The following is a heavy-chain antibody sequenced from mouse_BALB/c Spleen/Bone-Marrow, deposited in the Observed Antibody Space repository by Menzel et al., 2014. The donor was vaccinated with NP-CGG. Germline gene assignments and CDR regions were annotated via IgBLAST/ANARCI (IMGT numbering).Heavy chain of an antibody. J-gene: IGHJ2*01. V-gene: IGHV14-1*02. CDR3: TRWVYYGSSYFDY. D-gene: IGHD1-1*01. CDR2: IDPENGNT. CDR1: GFNIKDYY. Sequence: LVESGAEFVRPGALVKLSCNASGFNIKDYYMHWVKQRPEQGLEWIGWIDPENGNTIYDPKFPGKASITADTPSNTAYLQLSSLTSEDTAVYYCTRWVYYGSSYFDYWGQGTTLTVSS.